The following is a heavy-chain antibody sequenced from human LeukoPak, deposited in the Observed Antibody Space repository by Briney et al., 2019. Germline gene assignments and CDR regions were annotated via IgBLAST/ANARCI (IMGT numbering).Heavy chain of an antibody. Sequence: PGGSLRLSCAASGLTFDDYGMSWVRQAPGKGLEWVSGITSNGDNTGYADSVKGRFTISRDNAENSLYLQMNSLRAEDAAFYYCARGGYCGSTNCYGIDYWGQGTLVTVSS. D-gene: IGHD2-2*01. CDR2: ITSNGDNT. CDR1: GLTFDDYG. CDR3: ARGGYCGSTNCYGIDY. J-gene: IGHJ4*02. V-gene: IGHV3-20*04.